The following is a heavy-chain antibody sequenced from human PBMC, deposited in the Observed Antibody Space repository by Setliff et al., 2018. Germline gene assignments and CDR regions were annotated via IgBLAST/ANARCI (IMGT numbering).Heavy chain of an antibody. V-gene: IGHV3-48*03. CDR1: GFTFSSYE. D-gene: IGHD3-10*01. J-gene: IGHJ3*02. Sequence: LRLSCAASGFTFSSYEMNWVRQAPGKGLEWVSYISSAGYTIYYADSVKGRFTISRDNAKNSLYLQMNSLRAEDTAVYYCVKTHWDPWIRGAFDIWGQGTMVTVSS. CDR3: VKTHWDPWIRGAFDI. CDR2: ISSAGYTI.